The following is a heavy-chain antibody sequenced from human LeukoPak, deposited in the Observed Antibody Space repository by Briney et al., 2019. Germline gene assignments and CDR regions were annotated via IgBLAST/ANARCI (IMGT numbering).Heavy chain of an antibody. V-gene: IGHV4-39*01. CDR1: VGSISSSSYY. CDR2: IYYSGST. J-gene: IGHJ4*02. D-gene: IGHD3-3*01. CDR3: ASRSSIWSGYQDTLYYFES. Sequence: SETLSLTCTVSVGSISSSSYYWGWIRQPPGKGLEWLGCIYYSGSTYYNPSLKSRVTISVDTSKNQISLKLSSVTAADTAVYYCASRSSIWSGYQDTLYYFESWGQGTLVTVSS.